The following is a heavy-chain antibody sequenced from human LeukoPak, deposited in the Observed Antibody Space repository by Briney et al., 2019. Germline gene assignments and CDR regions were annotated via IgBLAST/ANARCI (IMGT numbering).Heavy chain of an antibody. CDR3: ARDWDVPDYYYDSSGYDDY. Sequence: GGSLRLSCAASGFTFSSYGMHWVRQAPGKGLEWVAVIWYDGSNKYYADSVKGRFTISRDNSKNTLYLQMNSLRAEDTAVYYCARDWDVPDYYYDSSGYDDYWGQGTPVTVSS. D-gene: IGHD3-22*01. J-gene: IGHJ4*02. V-gene: IGHV3-33*01. CDR1: GFTFSSYG. CDR2: IWYDGSNK.